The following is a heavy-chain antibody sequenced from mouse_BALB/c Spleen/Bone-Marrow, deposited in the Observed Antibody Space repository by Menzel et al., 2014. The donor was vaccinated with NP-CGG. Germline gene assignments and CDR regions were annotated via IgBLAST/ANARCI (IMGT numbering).Heavy chain of an antibody. CDR3: AMYYYGSSLVAN. CDR2: IDPANGNT. D-gene: IGHD1-1*01. Sequence: SGAELVKPGASVKLSCTASGFNIKDTYMHWVRQRPEQGLEWIGRIDPANGNTKYDPKFQGQATITADTPSNTAYLQLSSLKSQDTAVYYYAMYYYGSSLVANRGQRTLVTVSA. CDR1: GFNIKDTY. V-gene: IGHV14-3*02. J-gene: IGHJ3*01.